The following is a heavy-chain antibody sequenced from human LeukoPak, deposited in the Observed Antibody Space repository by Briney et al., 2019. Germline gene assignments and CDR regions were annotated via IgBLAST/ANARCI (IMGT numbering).Heavy chain of an antibody. Sequence: SETLSLTCAVYGGSFSGYYWSWIRQPPGKGLEWIGEINHSGSTNYNPSLKSRVTISVDTSKNQFSLKLSSVTAADTAVYYCARPPNYFESSYYNDWGQGTLVTVSS. D-gene: IGHD3-10*01. CDR2: INHSGST. CDR3: ARPPNYFESSYYND. J-gene: IGHJ4*02. V-gene: IGHV4-34*01. CDR1: GGSFSGYY.